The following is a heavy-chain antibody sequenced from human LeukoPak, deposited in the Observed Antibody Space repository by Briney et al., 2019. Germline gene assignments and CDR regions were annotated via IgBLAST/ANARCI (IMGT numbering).Heavy chain of an antibody. D-gene: IGHD3-3*01. V-gene: IGHV4-34*01. CDR1: GGSISSYY. Sequence: SETLSLTCTVSGGSISSYYWSWIRQPPGKGLEWIGEINHSGSTNYNPSLKSRVTISVDTSKNQFSLKLSSVTAADTAVYYCARGYGSFWSGYYSLNVGFDPWGQGTLVTVSS. CDR3: ARGYGSFWSGYYSLNVGFDP. CDR2: INHSGST. J-gene: IGHJ5*02.